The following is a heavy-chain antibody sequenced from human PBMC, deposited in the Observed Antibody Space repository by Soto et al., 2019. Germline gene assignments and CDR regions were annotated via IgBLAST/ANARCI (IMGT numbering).Heavy chain of an antibody. Sequence: EVQLLESGGGLVQPGGSLRLSCAASGFTFSSYAMSWVRQAPGKGLEWVSAISGSGGSTYYADSVKGRFTISRDNSKNTLYLQMNSLRAEDTAVYYCAKFYCSGCSCYRGGDYYYYMDVWGKGTTVTVSS. CDR2: ISGSGGST. CDR1: GFTFSSYA. V-gene: IGHV3-23*01. D-gene: IGHD2-15*01. CDR3: AKFYCSGCSCYRGGDYYYYMDV. J-gene: IGHJ6*03.